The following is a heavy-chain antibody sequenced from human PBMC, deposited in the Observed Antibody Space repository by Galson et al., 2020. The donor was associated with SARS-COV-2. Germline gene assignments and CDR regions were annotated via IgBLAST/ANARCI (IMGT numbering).Heavy chain of an antibody. CDR1: GYTLTELS. CDR3: ATGTPFLATYWLEP. Sequence: ASANHSCTLSGYTLTELSMHWVRHPHGKGLEWMGGFDTQEGETIYAQKFQGRVTMTEDTSTDTAYMELRSLRPEDTAVDYCATGTPFLATYWLEPWGQGTLVIVSS. J-gene: IGHJ5*02. CDR2: FDTQEGET. V-gene: IGHV1-24*01. D-gene: IGHD5-12*01.